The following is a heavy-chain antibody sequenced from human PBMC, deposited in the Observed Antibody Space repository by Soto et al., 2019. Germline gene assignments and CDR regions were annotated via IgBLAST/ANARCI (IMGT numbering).Heavy chain of an antibody. J-gene: IGHJ6*02. Sequence: EVQLVESGGGLVQPGGSLRLSCGASGFTFRPYWLSWVRRVPGKGLEWVANINQDGSGKNYLDSVKGRFTISRDNAKNSLYLQMSSLRAEDTALYYCARDGSTSWYSYDYHGMDVWGQGTTVTVSS. CDR1: GFTFRPYW. CDR2: INQDGSGK. V-gene: IGHV3-7*05. D-gene: IGHD5-18*01. CDR3: ARDGSTSWYSYDYHGMDV.